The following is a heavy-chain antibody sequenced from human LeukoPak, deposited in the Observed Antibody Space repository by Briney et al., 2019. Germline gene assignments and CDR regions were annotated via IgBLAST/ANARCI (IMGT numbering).Heavy chain of an antibody. Sequence: PGGSLRLSCVASGFTFSSYSMYWVRQAPGKGLEWVSSISSTKTYIYYADSVKGRFTISRDNAKNSLYLQMNSLRAEDTAVYYCARALGSCSGGRCYQYFDYWGQGTLVTVSP. CDR2: ISSTKTYI. CDR3: ARALGSCSGGRCYQYFDY. D-gene: IGHD2-15*01. CDR1: GFTFSSYS. V-gene: IGHV3-21*01. J-gene: IGHJ4*02.